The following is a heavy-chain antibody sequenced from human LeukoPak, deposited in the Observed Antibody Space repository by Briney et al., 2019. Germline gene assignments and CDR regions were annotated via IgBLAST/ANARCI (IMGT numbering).Heavy chain of an antibody. D-gene: IGHD6-19*01. V-gene: IGHV3-74*01. CDR3: ARVSDSSGWPKYDY. J-gene: IGHJ4*02. CDR2: INSDGSIT. Sequence: GGSLRLSCAASGFTFSSYWMHWVRQAPGKGLVWVSRINSDGSITTYADSVKGRFTISRDNAKNTLYLQMNSLRAEDTAVHYCARVSDSSGWPKYDYWGQGTLVTVSS. CDR1: GFTFSSYW.